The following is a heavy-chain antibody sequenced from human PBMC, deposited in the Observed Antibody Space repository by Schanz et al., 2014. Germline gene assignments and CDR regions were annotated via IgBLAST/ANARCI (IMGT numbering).Heavy chain of an antibody. CDR2: IFFRGST. CDR1: GGSISSGGYS. J-gene: IGHJ6*02. CDR3: YGMDV. Sequence: QVQLQESGPGLVKPSQTLSLTCAVSGGSISSGGYSWSWIRQPPGKGLEWIGYIFFRGSTYYNPSLKIRVTISIDTSKNQSSLRLPSVTAADTAVYYCYGMDVWGQGTTVTVSS. V-gene: IGHV4-30-4*07.